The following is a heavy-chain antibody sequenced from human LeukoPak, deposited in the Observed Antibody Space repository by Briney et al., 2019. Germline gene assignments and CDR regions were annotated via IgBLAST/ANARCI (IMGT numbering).Heavy chain of an antibody. CDR2: VDPADGET. J-gene: IGHJ6*02. Sequence: ATVKISCKVSGYTFTDYYMHWVQQAPGKGLEWMGFVDPADGETIYAETSQGSVTITADTSTDTAYMELSSVGSEDTAVYYCATGYSSSWYSGYGMDVWGQGTTVTVSS. V-gene: IGHV1-69-2*01. CDR1: GYTFTDYY. CDR3: ATGYSSSWYSGYGMDV. D-gene: IGHD6-13*01.